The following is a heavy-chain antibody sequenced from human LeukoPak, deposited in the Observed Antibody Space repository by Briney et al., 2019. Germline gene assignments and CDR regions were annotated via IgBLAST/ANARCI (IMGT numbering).Heavy chain of an antibody. CDR3: ASVRRGFGESSKYYAYYYMGV. CDR1: GGSISSSAYY. Sequence: SETLSLTCTVSGGSISSSAYYWGWIRQPPGKGLEWIGNIYYSGSTYYNPSLKSRVTISLDTSKSQFSLKLSSVTAADTAVYYCASVRRGFGESSKYYAYYYMGVWGKGTTVTISS. J-gene: IGHJ6*03. CDR2: IYYSGST. V-gene: IGHV4-39*01. D-gene: IGHD3-10*01.